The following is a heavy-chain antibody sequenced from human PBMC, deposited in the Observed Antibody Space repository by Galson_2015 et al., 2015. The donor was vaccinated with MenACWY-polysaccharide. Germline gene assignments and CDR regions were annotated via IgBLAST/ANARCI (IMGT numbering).Heavy chain of an antibody. CDR3: ARERRGYGDPGGFDY. V-gene: IGHV3-48*01. CDR1: GFTFSSYS. J-gene: IGHJ4*02. CDR2: ISSSSTTI. D-gene: IGHD4-17*01. Sequence: SLRLSCAASGFTFSSYSINWVRQAPGKGLEWVSYISSSSTTIYYADSVKGRFAISRDNAKNSLYLQMNSLRAEDTAVYYCARERRGYGDPGGFDYWGQGTLVTVSS.